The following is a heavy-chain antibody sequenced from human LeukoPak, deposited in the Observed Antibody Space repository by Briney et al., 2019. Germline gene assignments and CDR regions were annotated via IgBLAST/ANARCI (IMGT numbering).Heavy chain of an antibody. V-gene: IGHV4-39*07. CDR2: IYYSGST. CDR3: ARSGPIVGAFWGFLTS. Sequence: SETLSLTCTVSGGSISSSSYYWGWIRQPPGKGLEWIGSIYYSGSTYYNPSLKSRVTISVDTSKNQFSLKLSSVTAADTAVYYCARSGPIVGAFWGFLTSWGQGTLVTVSS. CDR1: GGSISSSSYY. D-gene: IGHD1-26*01. J-gene: IGHJ4*02.